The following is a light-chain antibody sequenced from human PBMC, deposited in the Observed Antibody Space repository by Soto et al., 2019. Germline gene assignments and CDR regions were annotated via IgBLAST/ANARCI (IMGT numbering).Light chain of an antibody. CDR1: QSISDW. J-gene: IGKJ1*01. V-gene: IGKV1-5*03. CDR2: KGS. CDR3: HQYNSYPWT. Sequence: DIQMTQSPSTLSASVGDRVTITCRASQSISDWLAWYQQNPGKAPKVLIYKGSFLENGVPSRFSGSGSGTEFTLTIDSLQPDDCATYYCHQYNSYPWTFSQGTKVEIK.